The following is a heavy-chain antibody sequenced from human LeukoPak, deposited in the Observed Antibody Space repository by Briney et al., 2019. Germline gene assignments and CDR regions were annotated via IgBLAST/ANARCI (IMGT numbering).Heavy chain of an antibody. CDR3: ASSSGYYKAAVDY. Sequence: PSETLSLTCTVSGGSISSYYWSWIRQPPGKGLEWIGYIYYSGSTNYNPSLKSRVTISVDTSKNQFSLKLSSVTAADTAVYYCASSSGYYKAAVDYWGQGTLVTVSS. CDR2: IYYSGST. V-gene: IGHV4-59*08. CDR1: GGSISSYY. J-gene: IGHJ4*02. D-gene: IGHD3-22*01.